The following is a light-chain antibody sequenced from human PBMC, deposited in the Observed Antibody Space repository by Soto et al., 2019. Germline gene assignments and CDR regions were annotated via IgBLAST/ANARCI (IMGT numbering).Light chain of an antibody. CDR3: NSYTSSSTLDV. CDR2: EVS. CDR1: SSDVGGYNY. V-gene: IGLV2-14*01. J-gene: IGLJ1*01. Sequence: QSALTQPASVSGFPGQSITISCTGTSSDVGGYNYVSWYQQHPGKAPKLMIYEVSNRPSGVSNRFSGSKSGNTASLTISRLQAEDEADYYCNSYTSSSTLDVFGTGTKLTVL.